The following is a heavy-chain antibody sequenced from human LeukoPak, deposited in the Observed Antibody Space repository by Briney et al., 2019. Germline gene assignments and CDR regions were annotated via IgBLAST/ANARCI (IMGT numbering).Heavy chain of an antibody. CDR1: GFTVSSSY. J-gene: IGHJ6*02. D-gene: IGHD6-19*01. CDR2: IYSGGSA. CDR3: ARYSSGFYGSIYYGVDV. Sequence: GGSLRLSCAASGFTVSSSYMSWVRQAPGKGLEWVSVIYSGGSAYYADSVKGRFTISRDNSKNTLYLQMNSLRAEDTAVYYCARYSSGFYGSIYYGVDVWGQGTTVTVSS. V-gene: IGHV3-53*01.